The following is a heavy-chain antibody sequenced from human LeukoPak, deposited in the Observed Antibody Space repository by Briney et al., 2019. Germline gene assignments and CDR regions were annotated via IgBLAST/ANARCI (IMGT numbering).Heavy chain of an antibody. Sequence: GGSLRLSCAASGFTFSSYAMHWVRQAPGKGLEWVAVISYDGSNKYYADSVKGRFTISRDNSKNTLYLQMNSLRAEDTAVYYCAKSSFYCSGDSCYSVGAFDIWGQGTMVTVSS. CDR1: GFTFSSYA. CDR3: AKSSFYCSGDSCYSVGAFDI. J-gene: IGHJ3*02. CDR2: ISYDGSNK. V-gene: IGHV3-30-3*02. D-gene: IGHD2-15*01.